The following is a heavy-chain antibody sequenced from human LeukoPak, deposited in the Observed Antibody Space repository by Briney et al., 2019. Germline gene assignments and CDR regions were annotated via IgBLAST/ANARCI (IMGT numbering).Heavy chain of an antibody. D-gene: IGHD6-19*01. CDR1: GYIFTDYY. J-gene: IGHJ4*02. CDR3: SRYNGGWCSGY. Sequence: AAVKVSCKASGYIFTDYYMHWVLQAPGQKGWWMGRINPNSGGTNYEQKFQGRVTMTRDTSISKAHTVLSSLRSEDTAVYYCSRYNGGWCSGYWGQGNLVTVSS. CDR2: INPNSGGT. V-gene: IGHV1/OR15-1*01.